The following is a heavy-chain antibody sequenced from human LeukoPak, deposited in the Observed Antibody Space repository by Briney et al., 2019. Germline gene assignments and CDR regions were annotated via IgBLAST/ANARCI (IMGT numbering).Heavy chain of an antibody. Sequence: GGSLRLSCAASGMTFSSHWMSWVRQAPGKGLEWVANIKSDGSEKYYLDSVKGRFTISRDNAKNSLYLQMNSLRAEDSAVYYCATEELPPDYWGQGTLVTVSS. J-gene: IGHJ4*02. D-gene: IGHD5-24*01. CDR3: ATEELPPDY. CDR2: IKSDGSEK. CDR1: GMTFSSHW. V-gene: IGHV3-7*01.